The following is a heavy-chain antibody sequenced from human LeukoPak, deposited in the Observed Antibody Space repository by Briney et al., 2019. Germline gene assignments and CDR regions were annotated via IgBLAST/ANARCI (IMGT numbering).Heavy chain of an antibody. CDR1: GYTLTGYY. D-gene: IGHD3-22*01. Sequence: ASVRVSCKASGYTLTGYYMHWVRQAPGQGLEWMGWINPNSGGTNYAQKFQGRVTMTTDTSTSTAYMELRSLRSDDTAVYYCARAAHSSGYYSFLADYWGQGTLVTVSS. J-gene: IGHJ4*02. CDR3: ARAAHSSGYYSFLADY. CDR2: INPNSGGT. V-gene: IGHV1-2*02.